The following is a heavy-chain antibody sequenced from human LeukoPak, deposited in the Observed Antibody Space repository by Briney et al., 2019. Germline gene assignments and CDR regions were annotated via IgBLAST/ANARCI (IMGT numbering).Heavy chain of an antibody. CDR3: ARGPPTVVTPYWYFDL. J-gene: IGHJ2*01. CDR1: GASTSSYY. V-gene: IGHV4-59*01. CDR2: IYYSGSA. Sequence: SETLSLTCTVAGASTSSYYWTWIRQPPGRGLEWLGYIYYSGSANYNPSLKSRVTISVDTSKNQFSLKLSSVTAADTAIYYCARGPPTVVTPYWYFDLWGRGTLVTVSS. D-gene: IGHD4-23*01.